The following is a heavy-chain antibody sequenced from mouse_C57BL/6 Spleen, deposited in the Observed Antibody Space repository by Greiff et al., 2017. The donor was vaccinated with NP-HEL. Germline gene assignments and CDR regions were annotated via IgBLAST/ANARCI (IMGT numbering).Heavy chain of an antibody. V-gene: IGHV6-6*01. Sequence: EVKVEESGGGLVQPGGSMKLSCAASGFTFSDAWMDWVRQSPEKGLEWVAEIRNKANNHATYYAESVKGRFTISRDDSKSSVYLQMNSVRAEDTGIYYCTRRGDLLWAFAYWGQGTLVTVSA. CDR1: GFTFSDAW. J-gene: IGHJ3*01. CDR2: IRNKANNHAT. D-gene: IGHD2-1*01. CDR3: TRRGDLLWAFAY.